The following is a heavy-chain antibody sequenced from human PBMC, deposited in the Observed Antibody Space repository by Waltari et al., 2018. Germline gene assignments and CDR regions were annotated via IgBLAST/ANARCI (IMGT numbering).Heavy chain of an antibody. J-gene: IGHJ2*01. CDR3: ARDPEGYFYL. CDR1: GVTVSTDS. Sequence: EVQLVETGGGLIQLRGSQTLSCSASGVTVSTDSVSWVRQAPGKGLGWVSVIYSGGSTYYADSVECRFPISRDNSKNTLYLQMNSLGAEDTAVYYCARDPEGYFYLWCRGTLVTVSS. V-gene: IGHV3-53*02. CDR2: IYSGGST.